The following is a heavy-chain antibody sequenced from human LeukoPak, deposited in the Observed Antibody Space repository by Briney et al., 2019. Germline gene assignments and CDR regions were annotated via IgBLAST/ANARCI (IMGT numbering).Heavy chain of an antibody. Sequence: GGSLRLSCAASGFTFSSYWMSWVRQAPGKGLEWVANIKQDGSEKYYVDSVKGRFTISRDNAKNSLYLQMNGLRAEDTAVYYCARDSVPATVTYYYYYYYGMDVWGQGTTVTVSS. V-gene: IGHV3-7*01. J-gene: IGHJ6*02. CDR3: ARDSVPATVTYYYYYYYGMDV. CDR1: GFTFSSYW. CDR2: IKQDGSEK. D-gene: IGHD4-4*01.